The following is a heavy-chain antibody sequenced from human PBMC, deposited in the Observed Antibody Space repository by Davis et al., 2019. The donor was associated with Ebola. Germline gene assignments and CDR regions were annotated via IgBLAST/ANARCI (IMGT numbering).Heavy chain of an antibody. D-gene: IGHD4-11*01. J-gene: IGHJ6*04. CDR1: GYNFISYW. CDR2: INPSDSET. CDR3: ARLQVSYTGSSDGVDV. V-gene: IGHV5-10-1*01. Sequence: GESLKIPCKASGYNFISYWISWVRQMPGKGLEWMGEINPSDSETKYSPSFQGHVTISTDKSISTAYLQWSNMRASDSALYYCARLQVSYTGSSDGVDVWGKGTAVTVSS.